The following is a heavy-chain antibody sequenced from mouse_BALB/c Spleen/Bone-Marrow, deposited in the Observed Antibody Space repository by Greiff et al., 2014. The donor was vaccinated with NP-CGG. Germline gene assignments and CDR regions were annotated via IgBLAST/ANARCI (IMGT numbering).Heavy chain of an antibody. V-gene: IGHV1-54*01. CDR3: ARAITDAMDY. Sequence: VMLVESGAELVRPGTSVKVSCKGSGYAFTNYLIEWVKQRPGQGLEWIGVINSGSGGTKYNEKFKDKATLTADKSSSTAYMQLSSLTSDDSAVYFCARAITDAMDYWGQGTSVTVSS. J-gene: IGHJ4*01. D-gene: IGHD2-4*01. CDR2: INSGSGGT. CDR1: GYAFTNYL.